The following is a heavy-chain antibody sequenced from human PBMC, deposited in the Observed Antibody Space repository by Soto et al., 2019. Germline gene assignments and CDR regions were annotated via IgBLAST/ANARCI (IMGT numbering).Heavy chain of an antibody. CDR2: IYYSGST. Sequence: PSETLSLTCTVSGGSISSSSYYWGWIRQPPGKGLEWIGSIYYSGSTYYNPSLKSRVTISVDTSKNQFSLKLSSVTAADTAVYYCARTLYYDFWSGYLKKGYMDVWGKETTVTVAS. CDR3: ARTLYYDFWSGYLKKGYMDV. CDR1: GGSISSSSYY. J-gene: IGHJ6*03. V-gene: IGHV4-39*01. D-gene: IGHD3-3*01.